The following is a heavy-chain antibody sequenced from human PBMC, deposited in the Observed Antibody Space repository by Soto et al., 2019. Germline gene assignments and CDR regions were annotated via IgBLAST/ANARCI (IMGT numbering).Heavy chain of an antibody. CDR2: IRQDRNEK. D-gene: IGHD3-10*01. Sequence: GGSLRLSCTASEFTFSTYFMHWVRQAPGKGLEWVANIRQDRNEKNYVDSVKGRFTISRDNTKTSLYLEMNSLRAEDTAVYYCAASYSYANPGSYWGQGTLVTVS. CDR1: EFTFSTYF. J-gene: IGHJ4*02. V-gene: IGHV3-7*03. CDR3: AASYSYANPGSY.